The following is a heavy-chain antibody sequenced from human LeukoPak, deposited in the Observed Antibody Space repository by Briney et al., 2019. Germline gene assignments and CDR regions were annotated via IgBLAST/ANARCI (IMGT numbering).Heavy chain of an antibody. Sequence: GGSLRLSCAASGFTFSSYAMSWVRQAPGKGLEWVSAISGSGGSTYYADSVKGRFTISRDNSKNTLYLQMNSLRAEDTAVYYCAKSFGYSSGWFIYYFDYWGQGTLVTVSS. V-gene: IGHV3-23*01. D-gene: IGHD6-19*01. CDR1: GFTFSSYA. J-gene: IGHJ4*02. CDR3: AKSFGYSSGWFIYYFDY. CDR2: ISGSGGST.